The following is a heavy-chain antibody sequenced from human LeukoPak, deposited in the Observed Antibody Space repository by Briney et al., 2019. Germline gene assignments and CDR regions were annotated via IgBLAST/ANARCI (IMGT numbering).Heavy chain of an antibody. V-gene: IGHV3-7*01. J-gene: IGHJ4*02. CDR2: IKQDGSEK. CDR3: ARDLTKLLWFGELSAFDY. CDR1: GFTFSSYW. D-gene: IGHD3-10*01. Sequence: GGSLRLSCAASGFTFSSYWMSWVRQAPGKGLEWVANIKQDGSEKYYVDSVKGRFTISRDNAKNSLYLQMSSLRAEDTAVYYCARDLTKLLWFGELSAFDYWGQGTLVTVSS.